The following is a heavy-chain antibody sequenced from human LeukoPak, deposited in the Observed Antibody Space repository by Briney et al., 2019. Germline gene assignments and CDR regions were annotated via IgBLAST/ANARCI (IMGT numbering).Heavy chain of an antibody. CDR1: GGTFVNYA. Sequence: SVKVSCKASGGTFVNYAISWVRQAPGQGLEWMGGIIPIFGTTNYAQKFQGRVTITTDEYTSTAYMELSSLRSEDTAVYYCARNRLPGYYHYYMDVWGKGNTVTVSS. J-gene: IGHJ6*03. D-gene: IGHD5-12*01. V-gene: IGHV1-69*05. CDR2: IIPIFGTT. CDR3: ARNRLPGYYHYYMDV.